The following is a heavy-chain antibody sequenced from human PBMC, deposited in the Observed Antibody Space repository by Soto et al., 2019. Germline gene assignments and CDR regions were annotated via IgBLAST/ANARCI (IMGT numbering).Heavy chain of an antibody. V-gene: IGHV3-48*02. CDR3: ARVSWREKYGMDV. Sequence: PVGPLRLSFAASGFTFGSYSMSWIRQAPGKGLEWISYITFSGNTVYYADSLKGRFTISRDNAKNSLYLQMNRLRDEDTAVYYCARVSWREKYGMDVWGQGTTVTVTS. J-gene: IGHJ6*02. CDR2: ITFSGNTV. CDR1: GFTFGSYS.